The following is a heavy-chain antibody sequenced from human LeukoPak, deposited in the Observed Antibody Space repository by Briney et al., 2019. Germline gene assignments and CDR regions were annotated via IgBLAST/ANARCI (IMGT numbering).Heavy chain of an antibody. D-gene: IGHD3-10*01. CDR3: EAGSYYKGHTAMAGDDY. CDR1: GFTFSSYA. J-gene: IGHJ4*02. Sequence: PGGSLRLSCAASGFTFSSYAMSWVRQAPGKGLEWVSAISGSGGSTYYADSVKGRFTISRDNSKNTLYLQMNSLRAEDTAVYYCEAGSYYKGHTAMAGDDYWGQGTLVTVSS. V-gene: IGHV3-23*01. CDR2: ISGSGGST.